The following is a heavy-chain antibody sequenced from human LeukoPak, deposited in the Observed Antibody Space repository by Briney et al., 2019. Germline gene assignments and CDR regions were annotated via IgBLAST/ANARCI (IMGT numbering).Heavy chain of an antibody. V-gene: IGHV4-39*01. J-gene: IGHJ6*03. D-gene: IGHD2-2*01. Sequence: SETLSLTCTVSGGSISSSIYYWGWIRQPPGKGLEWIGSIYYSGSTYYNPSLKSRVTISVDTSKNQFSLKLSSVTAADTAVYYCARRPEYCSSTSCLGYYYYYMDVWGKGTTVTVSS. CDR3: ARRPEYCSSTSCLGYYYYYMDV. CDR1: GGSISSSIYY. CDR2: IYYSGST.